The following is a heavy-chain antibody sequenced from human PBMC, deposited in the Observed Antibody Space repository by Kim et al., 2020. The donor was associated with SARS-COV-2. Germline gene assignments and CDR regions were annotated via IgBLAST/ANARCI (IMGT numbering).Heavy chain of an antibody. D-gene: IGHD6-13*01. J-gene: IGHJ4*02. CDR3: ARVGLAAAGPTYYFDY. V-gene: IGHV4-4*07. Sequence: SETLSLTCTVSGGSISSYYWSWIRQPAGKGLEWIGRIYTSGSTNYNPSLKSRVTMSVDTSKNQFSLKLSSVTAADTAVYYCARVGLAAAGPTYYFDYWGQGTLVTVSS. CDR2: IYTSGST. CDR1: GGSISSYY.